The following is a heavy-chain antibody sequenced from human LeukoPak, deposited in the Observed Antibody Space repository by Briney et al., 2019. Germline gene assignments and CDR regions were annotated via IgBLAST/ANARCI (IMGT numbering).Heavy chain of an antibody. Sequence: GGSLRLSFAASGXTFSSYEMNWVRQAPGKGLEWVSYISSSGSTIYYADSVKGRFTISRDNAKNSLYLQMNSLRAEDTAVYYCASTYYYGSGSYFHDAFDIWGQGTMVTVSS. CDR2: ISSSGSTI. CDR1: GXTFSSYE. D-gene: IGHD3-10*01. CDR3: ASTYYYGSGSYFHDAFDI. V-gene: IGHV3-48*03. J-gene: IGHJ3*02.